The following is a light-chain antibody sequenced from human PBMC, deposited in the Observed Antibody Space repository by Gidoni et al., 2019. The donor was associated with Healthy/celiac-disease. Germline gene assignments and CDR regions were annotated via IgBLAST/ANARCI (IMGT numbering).Light chain of an antibody. J-gene: IGLJ3*02. Sequence: QSALTQPPSVSWSPGQSVTISCTGTSSDVGGYNYVSWYQQHPGTAPKLMIYDVSKRPSGVPDRFSGSKSGNTASLTISGLQAEDEADYYCCSYAGSYTWVFGGGTKLTVL. CDR2: DVS. V-gene: IGLV2-11*01. CDR3: CSYAGSYTWV. CDR1: SSDVGGYNY.